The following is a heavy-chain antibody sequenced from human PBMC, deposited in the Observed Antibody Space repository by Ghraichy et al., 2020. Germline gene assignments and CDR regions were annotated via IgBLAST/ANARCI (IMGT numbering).Heavy chain of an antibody. J-gene: IGHJ6*02. CDR1: GFTFSSYA. D-gene: IGHD3-22*01. CDR2: ISGSGGST. CDR3: AKDLGNYYDSSGPYYGMDV. Sequence: GGSLRLSCAASGFTFSSYAMSWVRQAPGKGLEWVSAISGSGGSTYYADSVKGRFTISRDNSKNTLYLQMNSLRAEDTAVYYCAKDLGNYYDSSGPYYGMDVWGQGTTVTVSS. V-gene: IGHV3-23*01.